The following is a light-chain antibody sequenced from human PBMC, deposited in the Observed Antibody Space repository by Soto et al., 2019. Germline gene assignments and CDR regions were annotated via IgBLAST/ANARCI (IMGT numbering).Light chain of an antibody. V-gene: IGLV2-14*01. J-gene: IGLJ2*01. CDR3: SSYTSSSTPPV. Sequence: QSALTQPASVSGSPGQSITISCTGTSSDVGGYNYVSWYQQRPGKAPKLMISEVSNRPSGVSNRFSGPKSGNTASLTISGLQAEDEADYYCSSYTSSSTPPVFGGGTKLTVL. CDR1: SSDVGGYNY. CDR2: EVS.